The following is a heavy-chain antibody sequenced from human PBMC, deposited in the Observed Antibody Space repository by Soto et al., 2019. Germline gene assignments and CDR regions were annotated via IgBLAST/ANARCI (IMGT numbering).Heavy chain of an antibody. CDR2: IIPIFGTA. J-gene: IGHJ6*04. V-gene: IGHV1-69*06. CDR1: GGTFSIYA. D-gene: IGHD2-8*01. CDR3: ARGRIAVSCTNPYYYYVIVG. Sequence: AAEKLHCKAAGGTFSIYAISWVRQAPGQGHEWMGGIIPIFGTANYAQKFQGRVTITADKSTSTAYMELSSLRSEDTAVYYCARGRIAVSCTNPYYYYVIVGCGKGPTITV.